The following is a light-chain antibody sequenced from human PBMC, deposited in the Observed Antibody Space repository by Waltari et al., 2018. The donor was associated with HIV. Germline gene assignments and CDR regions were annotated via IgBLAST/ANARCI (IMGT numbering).Light chain of an antibody. J-gene: IGLJ3*02. V-gene: IGLV3-27*01. CDR2: KDS. Sequence: SYELTQPSSVSVSPGQTARIPCPGDVLAKKYARWFQQKPGQAPVLVIYKDSERPSGIPERFSGSSSGTTVTLTISGAQVEDEAHYYCYSAADNDLRVFGGGTKLTVL. CDR3: YSAADNDLRV. CDR1: VLAKKY.